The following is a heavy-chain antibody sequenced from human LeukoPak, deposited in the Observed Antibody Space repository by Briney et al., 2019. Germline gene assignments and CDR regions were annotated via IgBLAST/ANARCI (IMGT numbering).Heavy chain of an antibody. J-gene: IGHJ4*02. V-gene: IGHV3-66*01. CDR2: IYSGGST. Sequence: GGSLRLSCAASEFSVGSNYMTWVRQAPGKGLEWVSLIYSGGSTYYADSVKGRFTISRDDAKNSLYLQMNSLRVEDTAVYYCARVAKYYYGSETYYFFEHWGQGTPVTASS. D-gene: IGHD3-10*01. CDR3: ARVAKYYYGSETYYFFEH. CDR1: EFSVGSNY.